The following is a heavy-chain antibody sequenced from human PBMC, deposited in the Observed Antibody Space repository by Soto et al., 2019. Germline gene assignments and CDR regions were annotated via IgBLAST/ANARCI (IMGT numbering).Heavy chain of an antibody. J-gene: IGHJ4*02. CDR3: ARHNSGTYYRFDY. D-gene: IGHD1-26*01. Sequence: SETLSLTCTVSGGSISSSTYYWDWIRQPPGKGMEWIGSIYYSGNTYYNPSLKNRVTISVDTSENHFSLKLSSVTAADSAVYYCARHNSGTYYRFDYWGLGTLVTVSS. CDR1: GGSISSSTYY. V-gene: IGHV4-39*01. CDR2: IYYSGNT.